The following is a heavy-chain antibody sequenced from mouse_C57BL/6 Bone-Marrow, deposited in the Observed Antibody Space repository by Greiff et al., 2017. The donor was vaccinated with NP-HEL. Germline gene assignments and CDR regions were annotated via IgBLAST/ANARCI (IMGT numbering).Heavy chain of an antibody. CDR1: GFTFSVYY. V-gene: IGHV5-12*01. D-gene: IGHD1-1*01. J-gene: IGHJ4*01. CDR2: ISNGGGST. CDR3: ARPTTVVATDYAMDY. Sequence: EVKVVESGGGLVQPGGSLKLSCAASGFTFSVYYMYWVRQTPEKRLEWVAYISNGGGSTYYPDTVKGRFTISRDNAKNTLYLQMSRLKSEDTAMYYCARPTTVVATDYAMDYWGQGTSVTVSS.